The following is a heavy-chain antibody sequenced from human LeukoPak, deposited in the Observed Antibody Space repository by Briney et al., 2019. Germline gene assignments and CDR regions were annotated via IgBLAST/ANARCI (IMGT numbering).Heavy chain of an antibody. CDR1: GYTFTDFG. D-gene: IGHD3-9*01. CDR3: AKILTGYYWAWQRNTDDAFDI. CDR2: MNPNSGNT. J-gene: IGHJ3*02. V-gene: IGHV1-8*02. Sequence: ASVKVSCKASGYTFTDFGISWVRQAPGQGLEWMGWMNPNSGNTGYAQKFQGRVTMTRNTSISTAYMELSSLRSEDTAVYYCAKILTGYYWAWQRNTDDAFDIWGQGTMVTVSS.